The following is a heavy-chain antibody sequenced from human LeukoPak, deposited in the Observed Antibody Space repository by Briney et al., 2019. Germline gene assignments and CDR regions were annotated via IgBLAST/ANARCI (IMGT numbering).Heavy chain of an antibody. V-gene: IGHV1-69*06. Sequence: SVKVSCKASGGTFSSYAISWVRQAPGQGLEWMGGIIPIFGTANYAQKFQGRVTITADKSTSTAYMELSSLRSEDTAVYYCARDYYGSGSYHSYWGQGTLVTVSS. CDR1: GGTFSSYA. CDR3: ARDYYGSGSYHSY. J-gene: IGHJ4*02. D-gene: IGHD3-10*01. CDR2: IIPIFGTA.